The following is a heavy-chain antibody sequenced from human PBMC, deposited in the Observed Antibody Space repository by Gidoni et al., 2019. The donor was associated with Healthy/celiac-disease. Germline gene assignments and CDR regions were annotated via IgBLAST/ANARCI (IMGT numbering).Heavy chain of an antibody. V-gene: IGHV4-4*02. CDR1: GGSISSINW. J-gene: IGHJ4*02. Sequence: QVQLQESGTGLMKPSGTLSLTCAVSGGSISSINWWSWVRQPPGKGLEWRGEIYHSGSTNYNPSLKSRVTISVDKSKNHFSLKLSSVTAADTAVYYCARAMGSGGSSDYWGQGTLVTVSS. CDR2: IYHSGST. D-gene: IGHD2-15*01. CDR3: ARAMGSGGSSDY.